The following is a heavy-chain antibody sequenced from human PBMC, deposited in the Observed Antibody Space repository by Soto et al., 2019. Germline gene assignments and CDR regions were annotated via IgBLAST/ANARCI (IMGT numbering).Heavy chain of an antibody. CDR1: GFTFSSYA. CDR2: ISGSGGST. Sequence: GGSLRLSCVASGFTFSSYAMSWVRQAPGKGLEWVSAISGSGGSTYYADSVKGRFTISRDNSKNTLYLQMNSLRAEDMAVYYCAKAVAGTFGGSYYFDYWGQGTLVTVSS. V-gene: IGHV3-23*01. CDR3: AKAVAGTFGGSYYFDY. J-gene: IGHJ4*02. D-gene: IGHD6-19*01.